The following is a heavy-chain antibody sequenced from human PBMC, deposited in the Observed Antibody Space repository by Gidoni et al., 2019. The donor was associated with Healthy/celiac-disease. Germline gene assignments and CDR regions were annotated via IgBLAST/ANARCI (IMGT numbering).Heavy chain of an antibody. CDR1: GYTFTGYY. Sequence: QVQLVQSGAEVKKPGASVKVSCKASGYTFTGYYMHWVRQAPGQGLEWMGRINPNSGGTNYAKKFQGRVTRTRDTSISTAYMELSRLRSDDTAVYYCARIGSGSGYFDYWGQGTLVTVSS. J-gene: IGHJ4*02. CDR2: INPNSGGT. CDR3: ARIGSGSGYFDY. D-gene: IGHD6-19*01. V-gene: IGHV1-2*06.